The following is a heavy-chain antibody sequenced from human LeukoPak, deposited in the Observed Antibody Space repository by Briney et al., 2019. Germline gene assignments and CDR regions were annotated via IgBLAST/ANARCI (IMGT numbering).Heavy chain of an antibody. D-gene: IGHD6-6*01. Sequence: GGSLRLSCAASGFTFSNYKMNWVRQGPGKGLEWVSYISRGGSTIYYADSVKGRFTISRDNAKNSLYLQMNSLRAEDTAVYYCARDKLAARPGGWFDPWGQGTLVTVSS. J-gene: IGHJ5*02. V-gene: IGHV3-48*03. CDR1: GFTFSNYK. CDR2: ISRGGSTI. CDR3: ARDKLAARPGGWFDP.